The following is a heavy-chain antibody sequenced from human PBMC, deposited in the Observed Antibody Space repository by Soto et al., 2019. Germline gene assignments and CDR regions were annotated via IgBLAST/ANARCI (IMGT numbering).Heavy chain of an antibody. CDR1: GFTFSSYA. CDR3: ARDFGYYDSSGYSNGY. CDR2: ISYDGSNK. J-gene: IGHJ4*02. Sequence: PGGSLRLSCAASGFTFSSYAMHWVRQAPGKGLEWVAVISYDGSNKYYAESVKGRFTISRDNSKNTLYLQMNSLRAEDTAVFYCARDFGYYDSSGYSNGYWGQGTLVTVSS. D-gene: IGHD3-22*01. V-gene: IGHV3-30*04.